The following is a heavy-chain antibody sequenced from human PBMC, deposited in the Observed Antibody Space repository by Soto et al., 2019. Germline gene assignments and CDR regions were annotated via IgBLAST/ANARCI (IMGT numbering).Heavy chain of an antibody. CDR1: GGSISSYY. CDR2: IYYSGST. CDR3: ARGQWGSIQLRFHYSYYMDV. Sequence: SETLSLTCTVSGGSISSYYWSWIRQPPGKGLEWIGYIYYSGSTNYNPSLKSRVTISVDTSKNQFSLKLSSVTAADTAVYYCARGQWGSIQLRFHYSYYMDVWGKGTTVTVSS. V-gene: IGHV4-59*01. D-gene: IGHD5-18*01. J-gene: IGHJ6*03.